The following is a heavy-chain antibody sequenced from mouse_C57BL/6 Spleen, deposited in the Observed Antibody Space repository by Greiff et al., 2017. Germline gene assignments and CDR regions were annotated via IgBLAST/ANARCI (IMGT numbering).Heavy chain of an antibody. Sequence: EVHLVESGGGLVQSGRSLRLSCATSGFTFSDFYMEWVRQAPGKGLEWIAASRNKANDYTTEYSASVKGRFIVSRDTSQSILYLQMNALRAEDTAIYYCARVYYGSSYWYFDVWGTGTTVTVSS. CDR3: ARVYYGSSYWYFDV. CDR1: GFTFSDFY. V-gene: IGHV7-1*01. CDR2: SRNKANDYTT. D-gene: IGHD1-1*01. J-gene: IGHJ1*03.